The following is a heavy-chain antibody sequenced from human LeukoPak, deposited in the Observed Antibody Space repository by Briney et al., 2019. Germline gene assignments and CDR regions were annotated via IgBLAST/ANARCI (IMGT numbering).Heavy chain of an antibody. V-gene: IGHV3-48*04. D-gene: IGHD3-3*01. CDR3: DGRDF. CDR2: ISSGSSTI. Sequence: PGRSLRLSCAASGFTFSRFGMNWVRQAPGKGLEWLSYISSGSSTIYYADSVKGRFAIPRDNAKNSLYLQMNSLRAEDTAVYYCDGRDFWGQGTLVTVSS. CDR1: GFTFSRFG. J-gene: IGHJ4*02.